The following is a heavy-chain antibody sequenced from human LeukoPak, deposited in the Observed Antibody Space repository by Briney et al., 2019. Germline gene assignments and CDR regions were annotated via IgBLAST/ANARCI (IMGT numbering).Heavy chain of an antibody. CDR3: GRYSRGPGGYYHYYMGV. J-gene: IGHJ6*03. V-gene: IGHV3-7*01. CDR1: GFTFSNYW. Sequence: GGALRLSCVASGFTFSNYWMSWVRQAPGKGLEWVANIKSDGSEKYYVDSVKGRFTISRDNAKNSLYLQMNRLTADDTAVCYCGRYSRGPGGYYHYYMGVWEKGTTVTV. CDR2: IKSDGSEK. D-gene: IGHD6-19*01.